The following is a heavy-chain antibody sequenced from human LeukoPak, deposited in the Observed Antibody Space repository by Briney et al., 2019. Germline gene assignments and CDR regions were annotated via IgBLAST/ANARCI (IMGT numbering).Heavy chain of an antibody. V-gene: IGHV3-23*01. CDR2: ISVSGAIT. J-gene: IGHJ4*02. CDR3: AKKTSIAVAGTSIDY. CDR1: AFTLSSYA. D-gene: IGHD6-19*01. Sequence: PGGSLRLSCAASAFTLSSYAMGWVRQAAGKGLEWGSVISVSGAITYYAPSVTGPFTLSTDNSKTPPYLQMNTPRAEDTPVSYSAKKTSIAVAGTSIDYSSQPTLLSVSS.